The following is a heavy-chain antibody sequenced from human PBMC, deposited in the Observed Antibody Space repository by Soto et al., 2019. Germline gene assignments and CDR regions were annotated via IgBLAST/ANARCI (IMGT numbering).Heavy chain of an antibody. CDR1: GFTFDDYG. J-gene: IGHJ3*02. CDR3: AKVAMFGMVGDAFDI. D-gene: IGHD3-3*01. CDR2: ISWNSGSI. V-gene: IGHV3-9*01. Sequence: EVQLVESGGGLVQPGRSLRLSCAVSGFTFDDYGMHWVRQAPGKGLEWVSGISWNSGSIGYADSVKGRFTISRDNAKNSLYLQMSSLRAEDTALYYCAKVAMFGMVGDAFDIWGQGTMVTVSS.